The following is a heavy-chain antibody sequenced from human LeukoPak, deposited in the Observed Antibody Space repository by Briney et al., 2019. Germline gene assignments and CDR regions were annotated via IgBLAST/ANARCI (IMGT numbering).Heavy chain of an antibody. Sequence: GGSLRLSCAASGFTFSSYSMNWVRQAPGKGLEWVSSISSSSSYIYYADSVKGQFTISRDNAKNSLYLQMNSLRAEDTAVYYCARDIGIAVAGTGDYWGQGTLVTVSS. CDR3: ARDIGIAVAGTGDY. D-gene: IGHD6-19*01. CDR1: GFTFSSYS. J-gene: IGHJ4*02. V-gene: IGHV3-21*01. CDR2: ISSSSSYI.